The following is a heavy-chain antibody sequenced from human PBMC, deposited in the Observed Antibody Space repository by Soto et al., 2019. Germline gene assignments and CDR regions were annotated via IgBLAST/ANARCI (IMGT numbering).Heavy chain of an antibody. V-gene: IGHV4-61*01. CDR3: ERDSDAAGYQY. J-gene: IGHJ1*01. CDR2: IYSSGST. Sequence: SETLSLTCLVSSGSVSSVPYYWSWIRQPPGRGLEWIGHIYSSGSTNYNPSLKSRVTISVDPSKHQFSLILSSVTAQDSAVYYCERDSDAAGYQYRGQCTLIPVSS. D-gene: IGHD2-2*03. CDR1: SGSVSSVPYY.